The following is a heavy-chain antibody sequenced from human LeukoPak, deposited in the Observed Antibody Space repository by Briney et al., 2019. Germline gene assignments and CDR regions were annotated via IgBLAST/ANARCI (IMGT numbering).Heavy chain of an antibody. V-gene: IGHV1-24*01. CDR3: ATDRHEWEHLDAFDI. J-gene: IGHJ3*02. D-gene: IGHD1-26*01. CDR1: GYTLTELS. CDR2: FDPEDGET. Sequence: ASVKVSCKVSGYTLTELSMHWVRQAPGKGLEWMGGFDPEDGETIYAQKFQGRVTMTEDTSTDTAYMELSSLRSEDTAVYYCATDRHEWEHLDAFDIWGRGTMVTVSS.